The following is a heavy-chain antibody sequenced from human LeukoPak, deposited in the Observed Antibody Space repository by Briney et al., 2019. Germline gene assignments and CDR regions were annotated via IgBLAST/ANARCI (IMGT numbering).Heavy chain of an antibody. CDR1: GDSVSSNSAA. V-gene: IGHV6-1*01. CDR2: TYYRSKWYN. CDR3: ARGKWELLSHYWCFDL. J-gene: IGHJ2*01. Sequence: SQTLSLTCAISGDSVSSNSAAWNWVRQSPSRGLEWLGRTYYRSKWYNDYAVSVKSRITINPDTSKNQFSLQLNSVTPEDTAVYYCARGKWELLSHYWCFDLWGRGTLVTVSS. D-gene: IGHD1-26*01.